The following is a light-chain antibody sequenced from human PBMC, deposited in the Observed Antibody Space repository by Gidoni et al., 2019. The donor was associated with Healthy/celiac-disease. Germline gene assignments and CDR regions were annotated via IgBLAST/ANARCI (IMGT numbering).Light chain of an antibody. CDR3: QVWDSSSDHPYWV. V-gene: IGLV3-21*04. Sequence: SYVLTQPPSVSVAPGKTARITCGGNNIGSKRVHWYQQKPGQAPVLVIYYDSDRPSGIPERFSGSNSGNTATLTISRVEAGDEADYYCQVWDSSSDHPYWVFGGGTKLTVL. J-gene: IGLJ3*02. CDR1: NIGSKR. CDR2: YDS.